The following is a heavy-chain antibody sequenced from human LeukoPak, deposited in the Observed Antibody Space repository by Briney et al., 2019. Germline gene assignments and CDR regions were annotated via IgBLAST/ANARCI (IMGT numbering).Heavy chain of an antibody. D-gene: IGHD2-15*01. CDR1: GGSISSYY. CDR3: ARSGGTFRYYYYMDV. CDR2: IYYSGIT. Sequence: PSETLSLTCTVSGGSISSYYWSWIRQPPGKGLEWIGYIYYSGITNYNPSLKSRVTISVDTSKNQFSLKLSSVTAADTAVYYCARSGGTFRYYYYMDVWGKGTTVTVSS. V-gene: IGHV4-59*01. J-gene: IGHJ6*03.